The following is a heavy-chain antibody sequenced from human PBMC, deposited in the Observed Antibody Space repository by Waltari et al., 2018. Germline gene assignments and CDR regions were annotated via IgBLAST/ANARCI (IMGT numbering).Heavy chain of an antibody. Sequence: QVRLQQWGAGLLKPSETLSLTCAVYGGSLTGYYWNWIRQSPGRGLEWIGEIDHSGGTNYNPSLKSRVTISVDKSKNQFSLKLSSVPAADTAVYYCAERRFSDAFDIWGQGTMVTVSS. J-gene: IGHJ3*02. CDR2: IDHSGGT. D-gene: IGHD3-3*01. V-gene: IGHV4-34*01. CDR1: GGSLTGYY. CDR3: AERRFSDAFDI.